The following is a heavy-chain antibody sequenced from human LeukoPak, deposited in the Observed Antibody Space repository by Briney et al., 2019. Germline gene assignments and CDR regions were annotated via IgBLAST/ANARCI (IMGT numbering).Heavy chain of an antibody. V-gene: IGHV3-48*04. Sequence: GGSLRLSCAASGFTFSSYWMSWVRQAPGKGLEWVSYISSSGSTIYYADSVKGRFTISRDNAKNSLYLQMNSLRAEDTAVYYCARVGGRYSYDNQGYFDYWGQGTLVTVSS. J-gene: IGHJ4*02. D-gene: IGHD5-18*01. CDR3: ARVGGRYSYDNQGYFDY. CDR1: GFTFSSYW. CDR2: ISSSGSTI.